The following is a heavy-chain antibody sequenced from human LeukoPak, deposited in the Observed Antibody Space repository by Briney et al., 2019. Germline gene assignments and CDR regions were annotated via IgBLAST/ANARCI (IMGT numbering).Heavy chain of an antibody. CDR3: VRGMESTRHRGPFDT. V-gene: IGHV3-23*01. CDR1: GFTFSNYD. D-gene: IGHD1-1*01. Sequence: GSLRLSCTASGFTFSNYDMSWVRQAPGKGLEWVSGISASGGYTYYADSVKGRFTISRDNSKNTLYLQMNSLGAEDTALFYCVRGMESTRHRGPFDTWGQGTMVTVSS. CDR2: ISASGGYT. J-gene: IGHJ3*02.